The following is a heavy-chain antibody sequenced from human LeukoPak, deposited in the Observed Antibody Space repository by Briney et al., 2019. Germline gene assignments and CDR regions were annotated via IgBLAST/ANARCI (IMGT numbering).Heavy chain of an antibody. D-gene: IGHD6-13*01. CDR2: IYYSGST. J-gene: IGHJ6*02. Sequence: SETLSLTCTVSGGSISSYYWSWIRRPPGKGLEWIGYIYYSGSTNYNPSLKSRVTISVDTSKNQFSLKLSSVTAADTAVYYCARWIAAAAYYYGMDVWGQGTTVTVSS. CDR1: GGSISSYY. V-gene: IGHV4-59*01. CDR3: ARWIAAAAYYYGMDV.